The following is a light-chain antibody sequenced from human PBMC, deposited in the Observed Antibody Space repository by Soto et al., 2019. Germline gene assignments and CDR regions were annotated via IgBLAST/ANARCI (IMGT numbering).Light chain of an antibody. V-gene: IGKV3-11*01. CDR3: QQRYRWPPIT. CDR2: DAS. CDR1: ESVFGY. Sequence: IVLTQSPGTLSVSAGERGTLSCRASESVFGYLAWYQHKPGQAPRLLIYDASNRATGVPARFSGSGSGTDFTLTISSLEPEDFAVYYCQQRYRWPPITFGQGTRIEIK. J-gene: IGKJ5*01.